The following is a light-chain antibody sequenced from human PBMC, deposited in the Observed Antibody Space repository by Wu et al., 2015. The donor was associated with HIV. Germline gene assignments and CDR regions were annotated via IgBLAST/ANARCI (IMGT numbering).Light chain of an antibody. CDR3: LQQYKWPLT. CDR1: QSLSTN. V-gene: IGKV3-15*01. Sequence: ELVMTQSPATLSVSPGERATLSCRASQSLSTNLAWYQQRPGQAPRLLIYGASTRATGIPARFSGSGSGTEFTLTIDSLEPEDSAIYYCLQQYKWPLTFGPRDTTGRLN. J-gene: IGKJ5*01. CDR2: GAS.